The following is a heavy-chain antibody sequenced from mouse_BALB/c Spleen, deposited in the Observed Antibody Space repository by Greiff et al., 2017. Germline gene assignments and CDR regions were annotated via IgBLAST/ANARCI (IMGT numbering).Heavy chain of an antibody. V-gene: IGHV3-2*02. D-gene: IGHD4-1*02. CDR1: GYSITSDYA. CDR2: ISYSGST. J-gene: IGHJ4*01. Sequence: EVKLLESGPGLVKPSQSLSLTCTVTGYSITSDYAWNWIRQFPGNKLEWMGYISYSGSTSYNPSLKSRISITRDTSKYQFFLQLNSVTTEDTATYYCARRSNWDYAMDYWGQGTSVTVSS. CDR3: ARRSNWDYAMDY.